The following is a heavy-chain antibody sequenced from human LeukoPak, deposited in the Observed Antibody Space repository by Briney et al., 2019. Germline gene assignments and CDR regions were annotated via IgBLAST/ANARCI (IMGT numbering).Heavy chain of an antibody. CDR3: ARGVAAAGTGWFDP. D-gene: IGHD6-13*01. V-gene: IGHV4-34*01. Sequence: SKTLSLTCAVYGGSFSGYYWSWIRQPPGKGLEWIGEINHSGSTNYNPSLKSRVTISVDTSKNQFSLKLSSVTAADTAVYYCARGVAAAGTGWFDPWGQGTLVTVSS. CDR2: INHSGST. CDR1: GGSFSGYY. J-gene: IGHJ5*02.